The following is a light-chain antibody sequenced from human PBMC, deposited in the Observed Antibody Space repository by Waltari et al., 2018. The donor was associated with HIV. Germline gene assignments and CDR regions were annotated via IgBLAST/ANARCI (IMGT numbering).Light chain of an antibody. J-gene: IGLJ3*02. V-gene: IGLV6-57*04. CDR2: EDN. CDR3: QSYDSNDPWV. CDR1: SGHLANNY. Sequence: NFKLTQPLSVSESPGKTVTISCTRSSGHLANNYVQWYQQRPGSAPTTVIYEDNQRPSGVPDRFSGSIDSSSNSASLTISGLKTEDEADYYCQSYDSNDPWVFGGGTKLTVL.